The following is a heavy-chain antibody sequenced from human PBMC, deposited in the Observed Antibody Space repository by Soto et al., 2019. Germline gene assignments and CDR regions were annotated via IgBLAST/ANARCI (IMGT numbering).Heavy chain of an antibody. J-gene: IGHJ1*01. Sequence: GASVKVSCKASGYTFTGYYMHWVRQAPGQGLEWMGWINPNSGGTNYAQKFQGWVTMTRDTSISTAYMELSRLRSDDTAVYYCARDRGSGGPTKVLQHWGQGTWVTVSS. CDR1: GYTFTGYY. CDR2: INPNSGGT. D-gene: IGHD6-19*01. CDR3: ARDRGSGGPTKVLQH. V-gene: IGHV1-2*04.